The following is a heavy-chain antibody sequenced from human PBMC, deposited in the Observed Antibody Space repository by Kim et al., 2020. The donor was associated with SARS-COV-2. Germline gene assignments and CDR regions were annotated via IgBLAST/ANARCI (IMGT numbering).Heavy chain of an antibody. V-gene: IGHV3-23*01. CDR3: AKGSSNWYPRDWFDP. J-gene: IGHJ5*02. D-gene: IGHD6-13*01. Sequence: AESVKGQFTISRDNSQNTLYLQMNRLRVEDTAVYYCAKGSSNWYPRDWFDPWGQGTLVIVSS.